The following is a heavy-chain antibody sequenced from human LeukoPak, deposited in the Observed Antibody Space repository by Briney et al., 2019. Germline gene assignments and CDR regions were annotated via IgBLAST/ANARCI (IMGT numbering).Heavy chain of an antibody. Sequence: GGSLRLSCAASGFSFINYAMSWVRQAPGRGLEWVANIKPDGSDKYYVDSVKGRFTISRDNAKNSLYLQMNSLRAEDTAVYYCAVAPGSGYWGQGTLVTVSA. CDR2: IKPDGSDK. D-gene: IGHD6-25*01. CDR3: AVAPGSGY. J-gene: IGHJ4*02. CDR1: GFSFINYA. V-gene: IGHV3-7*03.